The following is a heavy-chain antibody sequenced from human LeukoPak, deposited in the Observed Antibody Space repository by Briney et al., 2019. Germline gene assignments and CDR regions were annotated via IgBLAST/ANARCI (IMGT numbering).Heavy chain of an antibody. D-gene: IGHD1-26*01. CDR1: GGSISSSSYY. J-gene: IGHJ4*02. Sequence: SETLPLTCTVSGGSISSSSYYWGWIRQPPGKGLEWIGSIYYSGSTYYNPSLKSRVTISVDMSKNQFSLKLSSVTAADTAVYYCAREREGATDYWGQGTLVTVSS. CDR2: IYYSGST. CDR3: AREREGATDY. V-gene: IGHV4-39*07.